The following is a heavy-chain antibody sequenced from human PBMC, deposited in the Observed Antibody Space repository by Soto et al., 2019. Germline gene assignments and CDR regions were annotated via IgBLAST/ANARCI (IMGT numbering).Heavy chain of an antibody. CDR3: ASERSLGIYYYCGMDV. V-gene: IGHV3-33*01. CDR1: GFTFSTYA. D-gene: IGHD2-15*01. CDR2: IWYDGSNK. Sequence: QVQLVESGGGVVQPGRSLRLSCAASGFTFSTYAMHWVRQAPGKGLEWVAVIWYDGSNKFYADSVKGRFTISRDNSKNTLYLQMNSLRSEDTAVYYCASERSLGIYYYCGMDVWGQGTTVTVSS. J-gene: IGHJ6*02.